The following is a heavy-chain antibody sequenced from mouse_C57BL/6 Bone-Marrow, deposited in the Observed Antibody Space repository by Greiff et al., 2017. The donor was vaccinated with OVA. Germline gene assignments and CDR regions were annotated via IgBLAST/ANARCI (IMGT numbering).Heavy chain of an antibody. J-gene: IGHJ3*01. CDR3: ARGLDSSGSWFAY. CDR2: ISYDGSN. V-gene: IGHV3-6*01. Sequence: VQLKESGPGLVKPSQSLSLTCSVTGYSITSGYYWNWIRQFPGNKLEWMGYISYDGSNNYNPSLKNRISITRDTSKNQFFLKLNSVTTEDTATYYCARGLDSSGSWFAYWGQGTLVTVSA. D-gene: IGHD3-2*02. CDR1: GYSITSGYY.